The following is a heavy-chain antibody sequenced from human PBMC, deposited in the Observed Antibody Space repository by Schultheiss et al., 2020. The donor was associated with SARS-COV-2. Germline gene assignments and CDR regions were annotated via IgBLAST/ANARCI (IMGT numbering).Heavy chain of an antibody. Sequence: SETLSLTCTVSGGSISSSSYYWGWIRKPPGKGLEWIGSIYYSGSTYYNPSLKSRVTISVDTSKNQFSLKLSSVTAADTAVYYCARLGTYYYDSSGYNPIDYWGQGTLVTVSS. J-gene: IGHJ4*02. V-gene: IGHV4-39*01. D-gene: IGHD3-22*01. CDR1: GGSISSSSYY. CDR3: ARLGTYYYDSSGYNPIDY. CDR2: IYYSGST.